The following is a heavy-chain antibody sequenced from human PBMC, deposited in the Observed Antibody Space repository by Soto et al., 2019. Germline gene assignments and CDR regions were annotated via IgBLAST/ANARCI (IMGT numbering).Heavy chain of an antibody. J-gene: IGHJ6*02. Sequence: SVKVSCKASGGTFSSYAISWVRQAPGQGLEWMGGIIPIFGTANYAQKFQGRVTITADKSTSTAYMELSSLRSEDTAVYHCARSLPQVGVVVPAASYYYYYGMDVWGQGTTVTVSS. CDR3: ARSLPQVGVVVPAASYYYYYGMDV. V-gene: IGHV1-69*06. D-gene: IGHD2-2*01. CDR1: GGTFSSYA. CDR2: IIPIFGTA.